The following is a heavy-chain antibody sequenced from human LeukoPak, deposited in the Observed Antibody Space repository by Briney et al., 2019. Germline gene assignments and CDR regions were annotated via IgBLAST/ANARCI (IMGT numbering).Heavy chain of an antibody. J-gene: IGHJ4*02. CDR1: GGSFSGYY. CDR2: INHSGST. V-gene: IGHV4-34*01. CDR3: ARGRYYFDY. Sequence: SETLSLTCAVYGGSFSGYYWSWIRQPPGKGLEWIEEINHSGSTNYNPSLKSRVTISVDTSKNQFSLKLSSVTAADTAVYYCARGRYYFDYWGQGTLVTXX.